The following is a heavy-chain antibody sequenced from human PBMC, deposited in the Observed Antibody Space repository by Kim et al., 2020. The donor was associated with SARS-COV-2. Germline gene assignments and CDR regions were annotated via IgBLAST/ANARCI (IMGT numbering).Heavy chain of an antibody. J-gene: IGHJ4*02. CDR3: ARLDPGGGLNFDY. V-gene: IGHV1-8*01. Sequence: YAQKFQGRVTMTRNTSISTAYMELSSLRSEDTAVYYCARLDPGGGLNFDYWGQGTLVTVSS.